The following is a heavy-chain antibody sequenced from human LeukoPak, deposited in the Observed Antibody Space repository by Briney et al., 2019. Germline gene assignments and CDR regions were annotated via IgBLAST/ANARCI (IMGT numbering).Heavy chain of an antibody. J-gene: IGHJ4*02. D-gene: IGHD3-10*01. CDR2: ISGSGGST. CDR3: APYGSGSSSDY. Sequence: PGGSLRLSCTASGFTFGDYAMSWVRQAPGKGLEWVSAISGSGGSTYYADSVKGRFTISRDNSKNTLYLQMNSLRAEDTAVYYCAPYGSGSSSDYWGQGTLVTVSS. CDR1: GFTFGDYA. V-gene: IGHV3-23*01.